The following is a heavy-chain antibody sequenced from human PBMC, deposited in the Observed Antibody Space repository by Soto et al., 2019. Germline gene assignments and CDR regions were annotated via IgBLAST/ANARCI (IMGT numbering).Heavy chain of an antibody. D-gene: IGHD5-12*01. J-gene: IGHJ4*02. CDR2: ISYSGST. Sequence: SETLSLTCAVSGGSISSGGYSWSWIRQPPGKGLEWIGYISYSGSTNYNPSLKSRVTISVDTSENQFSLKLSSVTAADTAVYYCARHEEGGRSGYDLIYWGQGTLVTVSS. CDR3: ARHEEGGRSGYDLIY. CDR1: GGSISSGGYS. V-gene: IGHV4-61*08.